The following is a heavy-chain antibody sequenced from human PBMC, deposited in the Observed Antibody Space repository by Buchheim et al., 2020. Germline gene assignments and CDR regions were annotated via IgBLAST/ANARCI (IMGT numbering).Heavy chain of an antibody. CDR2: IHSDGSTT. V-gene: IGHV3-74*01. D-gene: IGHD5-24*01. J-gene: IGHJ3*01. CDR1: GFSFSNYW. CDR3: ARVNDYNYESFDV. Sequence: EVHLVESGGGLAQPGGSLRLSCAASGFSFSNYWMHWVRQIPGEGLAWVSRIHSDGSTTDYADFVNGRFTISRDNAKNTLFLQMNNLRVEDSAVYFCARVNDYNYESFDVWG.